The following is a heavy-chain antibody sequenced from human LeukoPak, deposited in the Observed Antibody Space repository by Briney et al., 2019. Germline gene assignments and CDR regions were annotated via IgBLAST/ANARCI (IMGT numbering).Heavy chain of an antibody. CDR2: INAGNGNT. CDR3: ARGFRAAAGGFDY. CDR1: GYTFTSYA. Sequence: ASVKVSCKASGYTFTSYAMHWVRQATGQRLEWMGWINAGNGNTKYSQKFQGRVTITRDTSASTAYMELSSLRSEDTAVYYCARGFRAAAGGFDYWGQGTLVTVSS. J-gene: IGHJ4*02. D-gene: IGHD6-13*01. V-gene: IGHV1-3*01.